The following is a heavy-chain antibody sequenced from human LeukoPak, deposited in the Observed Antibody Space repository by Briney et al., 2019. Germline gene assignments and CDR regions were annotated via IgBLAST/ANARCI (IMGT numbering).Heavy chain of an antibody. D-gene: IGHD5-12*01. J-gene: IGHJ4*02. CDR3: AKGYSGYDWSLVDY. V-gene: IGHV3-21*01. CDR2: ISGSSTNI. CDR1: GFTFSNYN. Sequence: GGSLRLSCAASGFTFSNYNMNWVRQAPGKGLEWVSYISGSSTNIYYTDSVKGRFTISRDNAKNTLYLQMNSLRAEDTAVYYCAKGYSGYDWSLVDYWGQGTLVTVSS.